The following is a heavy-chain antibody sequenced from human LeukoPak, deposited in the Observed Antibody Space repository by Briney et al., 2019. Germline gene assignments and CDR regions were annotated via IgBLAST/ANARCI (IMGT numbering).Heavy chain of an antibody. Sequence: SETLSLTCTVSGGSVSSGSYYWTWIRQPPGKGLEWIGYVFYSGGTNYNPSLKSRVTISLDTSKNQLSLKLTSVTAADTAVYYCARAGYCSGGDCYSTIDYWGQGTLVTVSS. CDR2: VFYSGGT. CDR3: ARAGYCSGGDCYSTIDY. CDR1: GGSVSSGSYY. J-gene: IGHJ4*02. V-gene: IGHV4-61*01. D-gene: IGHD2-15*01.